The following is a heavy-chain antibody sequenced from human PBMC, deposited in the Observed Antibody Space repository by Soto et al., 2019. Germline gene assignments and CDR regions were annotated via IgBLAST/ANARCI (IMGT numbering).Heavy chain of an antibody. CDR3: ATQGRFFWSGYYGY. Sequence: GGSLRLSCAASGFTFSSYAMSWVRQAPGKGLEWVSAISGSGGSTYYADSVKGRFTISRDNSKNTLYLQMNSLRAEDTAVYYCATQGRFFWSGYYGYWGQGTLVTVSS. J-gene: IGHJ4*02. V-gene: IGHV3-23*01. D-gene: IGHD3-3*01. CDR2: ISGSGGST. CDR1: GFTFSSYA.